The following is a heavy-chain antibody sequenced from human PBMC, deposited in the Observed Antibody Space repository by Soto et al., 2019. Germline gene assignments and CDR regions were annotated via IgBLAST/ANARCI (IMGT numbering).Heavy chain of an antibody. V-gene: IGHV4-34*01. Sequence: PSETLSLTCAVYGGSFSGYYWSWIRQPPGKGLEWIGEINHSGSTNYNPSLTSRVTISADTSKNQFSLKPTSVTAADTAVYYCARSAAQYSTGWYVVYWSQGTLVTVSS. CDR2: INHSGST. J-gene: IGHJ4*02. CDR3: ARSAAQYSTGWYVVY. D-gene: IGHD6-19*01. CDR1: GGSFSGYY.